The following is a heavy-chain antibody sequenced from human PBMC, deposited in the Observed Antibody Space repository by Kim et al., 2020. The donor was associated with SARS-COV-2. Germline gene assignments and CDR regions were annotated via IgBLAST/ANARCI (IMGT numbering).Heavy chain of an antibody. J-gene: IGHJ5*02. Sequence: TYTPSLKSRVTISVDTSKNQFSLKLSSVTAADTAVYYCARDPAGNNWFDPWGQGTLVTVSS. V-gene: IGHV4-59*01. CDR3: ARDPAGNNWFDP.